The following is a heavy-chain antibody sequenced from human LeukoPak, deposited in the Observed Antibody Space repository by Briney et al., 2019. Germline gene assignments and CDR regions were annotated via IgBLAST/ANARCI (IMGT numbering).Heavy chain of an antibody. CDR1: GFTFDDYA. D-gene: IGHD4-23*01. CDR2: IYWNSGII. Sequence: GGSLRLPCAASGFTFDDYAMHWVRQAPGQGLEWVSSIYWNSGIITYADSVRGRFTISRDNADNSLFLQMDSLRPEDTALYYCTKEETKYTFGNAFDYWGQGTLVTVSS. CDR3: TKEETKYTFGNAFDY. J-gene: IGHJ4*02. V-gene: IGHV3-9*01.